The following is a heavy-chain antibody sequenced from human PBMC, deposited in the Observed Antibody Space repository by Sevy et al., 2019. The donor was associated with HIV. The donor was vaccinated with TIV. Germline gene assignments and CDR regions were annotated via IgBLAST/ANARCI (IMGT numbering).Heavy chain of an antibody. CDR3: AKDRVWELGDAFDI. Sequence: GGSLRLSCAASGFTFSSYAMNWVRQAPGKGLEWVSGLSGSGGSTNYAGYVKGWFTISRDNSKNTLYWPMSSLRAEDTAVYYCAKDRVWELGDAFDIWGQGTMVTVSS. V-gene: IGHV3-23*01. CDR2: LSGSGGST. D-gene: IGHD6-13*01. CDR1: GFTFSSYA. J-gene: IGHJ3*02.